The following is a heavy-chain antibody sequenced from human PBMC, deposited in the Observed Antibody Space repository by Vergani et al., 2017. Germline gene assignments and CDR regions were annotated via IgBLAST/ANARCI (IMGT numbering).Heavy chain of an antibody. CDR2: IYSGGST. CDR1: GFTVSSNY. J-gene: IGHJ6*03. CDR3: ARGVGSRSDDFWSGYYGYYMDV. D-gene: IGHD3-3*01. Sequence: EVQLVESGGGLVQPGGSLRLSCAASGFTVSSNYMSWVRQAPGKGLEWVSVIYSGGSTYYADSVKGRFTISRDNSKNTLYLQMNSLRAEDTAVYYCARGVGSRSDDFWSGYYGYYMDVWGKGTTVTVSS. V-gene: IGHV3-53*01.